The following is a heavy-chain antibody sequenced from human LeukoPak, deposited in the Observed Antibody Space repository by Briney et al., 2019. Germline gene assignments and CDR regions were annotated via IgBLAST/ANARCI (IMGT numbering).Heavy chain of an antibody. J-gene: IGHJ5*02. CDR3: ARLAHDYSIQA. CDR2: IYHSGST. Sequence: SETLSLTCTVSGYSISSGYYWGWIRQPPGKGLEWIGSIYHSGSTYYNPSLKSRVTISVDTTKNHFFLKLSSVTVADKGVYYCARLAHDYSIQAWGQGTLVTVSS. V-gene: IGHV4-38-2*02. D-gene: IGHD4-11*01. CDR1: GYSISSGYY.